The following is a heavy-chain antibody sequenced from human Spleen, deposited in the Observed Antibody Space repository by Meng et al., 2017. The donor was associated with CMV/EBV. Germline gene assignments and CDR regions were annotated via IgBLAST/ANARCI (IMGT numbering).Heavy chain of an antibody. J-gene: IGHJ3*02. V-gene: IGHV3-23*01. CDR3: ARLPITLTARYGAFDI. CDR1: GFTFDYYP. D-gene: IGHD7-27*01. Sequence: GGSLRLSCVVSGFTFDYYPMTWVRQAPGKGLEWVSAISGSGDYTYYADSVKGRFTISRDNSKNTLYLQMNSLRAEDTAVYYCARLPITLTARYGAFDIWGQGAMVTVSS. CDR2: ISGSGDYT.